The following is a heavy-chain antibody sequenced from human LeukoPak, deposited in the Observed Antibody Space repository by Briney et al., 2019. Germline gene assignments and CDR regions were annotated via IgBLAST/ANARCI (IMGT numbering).Heavy chain of an antibody. CDR2: IHSSGST. CDR1: GGSISSSDYY. J-gene: IGHJ4*02. V-gene: IGHV4-39*07. CDR3: ARGVFGY. Sequence: SETLSLTCTVSGGSISSSDYYWDWIRQPPGRGLEWIGSIHSSGSTYYNPSLKSRVTISVDTSKNQFSLKLSSVTAADTAVYYCARGVFGYWGQGTLVTVSS.